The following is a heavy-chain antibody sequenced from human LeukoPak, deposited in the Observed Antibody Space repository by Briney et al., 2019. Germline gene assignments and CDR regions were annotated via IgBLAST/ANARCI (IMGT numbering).Heavy chain of an antibody. D-gene: IGHD6-13*01. CDR3: ARYTSTWYLDY. Sequence: SQTLSLTCATSGDSVSSTSAAWNWIRLSPSRGLEWLGRTYYRSKWYSDYGASVKSRITINPDTSKNQFSLQLNSVTPEDTAVYYCARYTSTWYLDYWGQGTLVTVSS. CDR1: GDSVSSTSAA. CDR2: TYYRSKWYS. J-gene: IGHJ4*02. V-gene: IGHV6-1*01.